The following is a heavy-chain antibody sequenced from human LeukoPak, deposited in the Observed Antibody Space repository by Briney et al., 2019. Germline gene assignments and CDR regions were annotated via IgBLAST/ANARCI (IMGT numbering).Heavy chain of an antibody. J-gene: IGHJ5*02. D-gene: IGHD6-13*01. CDR1: GYTFTSYG. V-gene: IGHV1-18*01. CDR3: AREIAAAGTDGDWFDP. CDR2: ISAYNGNT. Sequence: GASVKVSCKASGYTFTSYGISWVRQAPGQGLEWMGWISAYNGNTNYAQKLQGRVTMTTDTSTSTAYMELRSLRSDGTAVYYCAREIAAAGTDGDWFDPWGQGTLVTVSS.